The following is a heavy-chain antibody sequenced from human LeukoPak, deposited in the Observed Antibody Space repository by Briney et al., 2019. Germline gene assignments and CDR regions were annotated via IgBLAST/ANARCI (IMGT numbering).Heavy chain of an antibody. CDR3: ARVGLLDIVVVPAAGDAFDI. J-gene: IGHJ3*02. Sequence: GGSLRLSCSASGFTFSSCAMHWVRQGPGKGLEWVAIIWDDGSNENYVDSVKGRFTISRDNSKNTLFLQMNSLRVEDTGVYYCARVGLLDIVVVPAAGDAFDIWGQGTMVTVSS. V-gene: IGHV3-33*01. CDR1: GFTFSSCA. CDR2: IWDDGSNE. D-gene: IGHD2-2*03.